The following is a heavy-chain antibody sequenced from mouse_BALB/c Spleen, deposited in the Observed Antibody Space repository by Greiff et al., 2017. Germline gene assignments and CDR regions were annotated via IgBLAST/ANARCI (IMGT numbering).Heavy chain of an antibody. D-gene: IGHD1-1*01. J-gene: IGHJ3*01. V-gene: IGHV2-9*02. Sequence: VQLQQSGPGLVAPSQSLSISCTVSGSSLTSYGVHWVRQPPGKGLEWLGVIWAGGSTNYNSALMSSMGISKDNSKSQVFLKMNSLQTDDTAMYYCAREGGITPWFAYWGQGTLVTVSA. CDR3: AREGGITPWFAY. CDR2: IWAGGST. CDR1: GSSLTSYG.